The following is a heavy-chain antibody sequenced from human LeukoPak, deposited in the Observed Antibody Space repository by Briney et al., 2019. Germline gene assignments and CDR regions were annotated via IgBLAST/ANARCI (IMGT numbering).Heavy chain of an antibody. Sequence: SDTLSLTCVVSGYSISSPNWWGWVRQPPGKGLEWIGYIYYTGSIYYNPSLKSRVTISLDTSKNQFSLKLSSVTAADTAVYYCAREGRFPPEVLPRYFDYWGQGTLVTVSS. J-gene: IGHJ4*02. CDR2: IYYTGSI. D-gene: IGHD1-26*01. V-gene: IGHV4-28*03. CDR1: GYSISSPNW. CDR3: AREGRFPPEVLPRYFDY.